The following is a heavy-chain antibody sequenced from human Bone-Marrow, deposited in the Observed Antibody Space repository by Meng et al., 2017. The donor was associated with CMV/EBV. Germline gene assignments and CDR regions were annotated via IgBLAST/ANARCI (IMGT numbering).Heavy chain of an antibody. Sequence: SVKVSCKASGGTFSSYAISWVRQAPGQGLEWMGGIIPIFGTANYAQKFQGRVTITADKSTSTAYMELSSLRSEDTAVYYCARDVQSSSSYIVNDYWGQGTLVTVSS. D-gene: IGHD6-6*01. CDR3: ARDVQSSSSYIVNDY. J-gene: IGHJ4*02. CDR1: GGTFSSYA. CDR2: IIPIFGTA. V-gene: IGHV1-69*06.